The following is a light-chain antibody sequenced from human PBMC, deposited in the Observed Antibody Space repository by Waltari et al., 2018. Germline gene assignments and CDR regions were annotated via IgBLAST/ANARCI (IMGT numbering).Light chain of an antibody. CDR3: QQYDGSVVT. Sequence: EIVLTQSPGTLSVSPGERVTVSCRASQTITGSWLTWYHQKPGQAPRLLIYGASNRAPGIPYRFSGSGSGTDCTLTISRLEPEDSAVYYCQQYDGSVVTFGGGTKVEIK. J-gene: IGKJ4*01. V-gene: IGKV3-20*01. CDR1: QTITGSW. CDR2: GAS.